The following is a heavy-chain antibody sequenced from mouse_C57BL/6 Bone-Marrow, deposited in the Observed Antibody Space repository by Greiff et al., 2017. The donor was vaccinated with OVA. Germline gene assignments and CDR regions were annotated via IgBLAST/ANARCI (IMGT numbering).Heavy chain of an antibody. D-gene: IGHD1-1*01. V-gene: IGHV5-15*01. CDR2: ISNLAYSI. CDR3: ARRRYYGSGDDYAMDY. J-gene: IGHJ4*01. CDR1: GFTFSDYG. Sequence: EVQVVESGGGLVQPGGSLKLSCAASGFTFSDYGMAWVRQAPRKGPEWVAFISNLAYSIYYADTVTGRFTISSENAKNTRYLEMSRLRSEDTAMYYCARRRYYGSGDDYAMDYWGQGTSVTVSS.